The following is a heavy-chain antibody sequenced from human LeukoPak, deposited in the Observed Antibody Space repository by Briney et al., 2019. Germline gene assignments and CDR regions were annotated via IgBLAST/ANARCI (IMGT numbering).Heavy chain of an antibody. Sequence: GWSLRLCCAASGFTVSDDYMSWVRQATGKGVEWVSVIYSGGTTDYADSVKGRFTISRDNSKNTLYLQMNSLRAEDTAVYYCARDGVWATFDYWGQRTLVTVSS. V-gene: IGHV3-66*01. D-gene: IGHD2-8*01. CDR1: GFTVSDDY. CDR3: ARDGVWATFDY. J-gene: IGHJ4*02. CDR2: IYSGGTT.